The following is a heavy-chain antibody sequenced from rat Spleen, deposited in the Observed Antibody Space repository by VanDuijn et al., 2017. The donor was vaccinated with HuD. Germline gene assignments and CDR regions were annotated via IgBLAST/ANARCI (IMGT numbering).Heavy chain of an antibody. CDR1: GFTFSDYD. CDR3: TRAPLPGDPSYYFDY. Sequence: EVQLVESGGGLVQPGRSLKLSCAASGFTFSDYDMAWVRQAPTKGLEWVASITNTGGSVYYPDSVKGRFTISRDNAKRTLYLQMNSLRSEDTATYYCTRAPLPGDPSYYFDYWGQGVMVTVSS. J-gene: IGHJ2*01. D-gene: IGHD1-4*01. V-gene: IGHV5-20*01. CDR2: ITNTGGSV.